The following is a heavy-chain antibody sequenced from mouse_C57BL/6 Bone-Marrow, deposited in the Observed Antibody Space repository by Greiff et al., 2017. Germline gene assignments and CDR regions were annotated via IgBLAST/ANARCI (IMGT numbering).Heavy chain of an antibody. V-gene: IGHV14-4*01. CDR3: TKLYYAMDY. CDR1: GFNIKDDY. CDR2: IDPENGDT. J-gene: IGHJ4*01. Sequence: VTLKESGAELVRPGASVKLSCTASGFNIKDDYMHWVKQRPEQGLEWIGWIDPENGDTEYASKFQGKATITADTSSNTAYLQLSSLTSEDTAVYYCTKLYYAMDYWGQGTSVTVSS.